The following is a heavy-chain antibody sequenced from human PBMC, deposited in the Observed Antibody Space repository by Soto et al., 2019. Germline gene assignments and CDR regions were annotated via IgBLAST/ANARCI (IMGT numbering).Heavy chain of an antibody. J-gene: IGHJ4*02. V-gene: IGHV4-34*01. D-gene: IGHD3-10*01. CDR3: ARAGSGSSSDWYFDY. Sequence: SQTLSLTCAVYGGSFSGYYWSWIRQPPGKGLEWIGEINHSGSTNYNPSLKSRVTISVDTSKNQFSLDLSSVTAADTAVYYCARAGSGSSSDWYFDYGGQGPLVTSPQ. CDR2: INHSGST. CDR1: GGSFSGYY.